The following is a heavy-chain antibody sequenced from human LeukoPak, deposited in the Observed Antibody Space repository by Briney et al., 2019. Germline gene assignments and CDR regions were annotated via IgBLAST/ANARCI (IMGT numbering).Heavy chain of an antibody. V-gene: IGHV4-34*01. D-gene: IGHD3-10*01. CDR3: ARAPAYPILYYGLGPKPFDY. Sequence: SETLSLTCTVYGGSFSGYYWNWIRQPPGKGLEWIGEINHSGSTNYNPSLKSRVTISVDTSKNQFSLKLSSVTAADTAVYYCARAPAYPILYYGLGPKPFDYWGQGTLVTVSS. CDR1: GGSFSGYY. CDR2: INHSGST. J-gene: IGHJ4*02.